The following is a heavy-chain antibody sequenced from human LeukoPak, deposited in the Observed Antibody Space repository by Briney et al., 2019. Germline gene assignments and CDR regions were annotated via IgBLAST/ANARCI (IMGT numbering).Heavy chain of an antibody. CDR1: GFTFSSYA. CDR2: IKEDGSVK. Sequence: GGSLRLSCAASGFTFSSYAMSWVRQAPGKGLEWVANIKEDGSVKYYVDSVKGRFTVSRDNAKNSLYLQMNSLRAEDTAVYYCARGPFWGQGTLVTVSS. CDR3: ARGPF. V-gene: IGHV3-7*01. J-gene: IGHJ4*02.